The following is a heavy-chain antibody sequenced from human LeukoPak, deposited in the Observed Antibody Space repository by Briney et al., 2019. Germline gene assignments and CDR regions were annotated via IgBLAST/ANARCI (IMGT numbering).Heavy chain of an antibody. CDR3: ARGVMTGYSSSWHFDY. D-gene: IGHD6-13*01. J-gene: IGHJ4*02. CDR1: GGSISSYY. V-gene: IGHV4-59*01. Sequence: SETLSLTCTVSGGSISSYYWSWIRQPPGKGLEWIGCIYYSGSTNYNPSLKSRVTISVDTSKNQFSLKLSSVTAADTAVYYCARGVMTGYSSSWHFDYWGQGTLVTVSS. CDR2: IYYSGST.